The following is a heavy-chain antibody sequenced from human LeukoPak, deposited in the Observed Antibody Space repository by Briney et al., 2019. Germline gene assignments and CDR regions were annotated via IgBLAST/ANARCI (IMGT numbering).Heavy chain of an antibody. V-gene: IGHV3-23*01. CDR1: GFTFSSYG. J-gene: IGHJ4*02. CDR2: ISGSGDST. Sequence: GGSLRLSCVASGFTFSSYGMGWVRQAPGKGLEWVSGISGSGDSTYYADSVKGRFTISRDNSKNTLYLQMNSLRAEDTAVYYCAKDRVSSGYDSDYWGQGTLVTVSS. D-gene: IGHD3-22*01. CDR3: AKDRVSSGYDSDY.